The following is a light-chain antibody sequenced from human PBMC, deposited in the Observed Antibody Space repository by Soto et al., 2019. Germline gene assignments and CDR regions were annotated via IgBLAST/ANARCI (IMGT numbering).Light chain of an antibody. J-gene: IGLJ2*01. V-gene: IGLV2-11*01. CDR2: DVT. CDR1: SSDVGGYDR. CDR3: FSYAGSYTFV. Sequence: QSVLTQPRSVSESPGQSVTISCTGTSSDVGGYDRVSWYRHHPGRAPQLVIYDVTKRPSGVPDRFSGSRSAYTASLTISGLQAADEADYYCFSYAGSYTFVFGGGTKVTVL.